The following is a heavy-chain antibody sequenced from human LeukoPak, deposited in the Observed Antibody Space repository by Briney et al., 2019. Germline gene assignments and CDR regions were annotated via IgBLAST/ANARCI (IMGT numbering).Heavy chain of an antibody. CDR1: GYTFTSYG. J-gene: IGHJ4*02. Sequence: GASVKVSCKASGYTFTSYGISWVRQAPGQGLEWMGWISAYNGNTNYAQKLQGRVTMTTDTSTSTAYMELRSLRSDDTAVYYCARESTPEPIVVVPAAMSYWGQGTLGTVSS. CDR2: ISAYNGNT. D-gene: IGHD2-2*01. CDR3: ARESTPEPIVVVPAAMSY. V-gene: IGHV1-18*04.